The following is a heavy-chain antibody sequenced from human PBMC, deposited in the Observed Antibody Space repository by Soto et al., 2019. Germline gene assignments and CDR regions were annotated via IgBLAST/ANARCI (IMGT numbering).Heavy chain of an antibody. J-gene: IGHJ5*02. D-gene: IGHD6-13*01. Sequence: PGGSLRLSCAASGFTFSSYAMSWVRQAPGKGLEWVSAISGSGGSTYYTDSVKGRFTISRDNSKNTLYLQMNSLRAEDTAVYYCARASRNSWVPGGNWFDPWGQGTLVTVSS. CDR2: ISGSGGST. CDR3: ARASRNSWVPGGNWFDP. V-gene: IGHV3-23*01. CDR1: GFTFSSYA.